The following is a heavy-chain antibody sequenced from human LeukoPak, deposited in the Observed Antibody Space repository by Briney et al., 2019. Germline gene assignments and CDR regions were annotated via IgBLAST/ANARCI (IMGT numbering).Heavy chain of an antibody. CDR1: GGTFSNYA. D-gene: IGHD4-17*01. J-gene: IGHJ4*02. CDR3: ASGGQYGDYVERFDY. V-gene: IGHV1-69*13. CDR2: IIPLFGTA. Sequence: SVKVSCKASGGTFSNYAISWVRQAPGQGLGWMGGIIPLFGTANYALRFQGGVTITADESTSTAYMALSSLRSEDKAIYYCASGGQYGDYVERFDYWGQGTLVTVSS.